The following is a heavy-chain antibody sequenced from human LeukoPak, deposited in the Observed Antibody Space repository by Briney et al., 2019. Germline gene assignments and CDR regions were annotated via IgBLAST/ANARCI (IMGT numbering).Heavy chain of an antibody. CDR1: GGTFSSYA. CDR3: ARTRDIMGWENGYFDY. J-gene: IGHJ4*02. V-gene: IGHV1-69*01. Sequence: ASVKVSCKASGGTFSSYAISWVRQAPGQGLEWMGGIIPIFGTANYAQKFQGRVTITADESTSTAYMELSSLRSEDTAVYYCARTRDIMGWENGYFDYWGQGTLVTVSS. CDR2: IIPIFGTA. D-gene: IGHD3-10*01.